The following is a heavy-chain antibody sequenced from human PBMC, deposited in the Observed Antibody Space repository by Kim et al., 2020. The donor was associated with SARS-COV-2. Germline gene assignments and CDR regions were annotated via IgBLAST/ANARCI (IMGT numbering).Heavy chain of an antibody. Sequence: SETLSLTCTVSGGAISRGGYYWSWIRQHPGKGLEWIGYIYYSGSTYYNPSLKRLVTISVDTSKNQFSLNLSSVTASDTAVCYCARNLRTTGINFDRWGR. CDR1: GGAISRGGYY. CDR3: ARNLRTTGINFDR. V-gene: IGHV4-31*01. D-gene: IGHD4-4*01. J-gene: IGHJ2*01. CDR2: IYYSGST.